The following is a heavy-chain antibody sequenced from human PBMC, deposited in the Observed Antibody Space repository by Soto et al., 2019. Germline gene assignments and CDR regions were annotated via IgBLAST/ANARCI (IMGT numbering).Heavy chain of an antibody. CDR2: IPYDGSNK. CDR1: GFTFSSYA. J-gene: IGHJ4*02. Sequence: GGSLRLSCAASGFTFSSYAMHWVRQAPGKGLEWVAVIPYDGSNKYYADSVKGRFTISRDNSKNTLYLQMNSLRAEDTAVYYGHSSGWFIDYWGQGTLVTVSS. V-gene: IGHV3-30-3*01. CDR3: HSSGWFIDY. D-gene: IGHD6-19*01.